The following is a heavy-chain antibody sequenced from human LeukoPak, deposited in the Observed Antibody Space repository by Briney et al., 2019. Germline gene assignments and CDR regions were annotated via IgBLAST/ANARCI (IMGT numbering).Heavy chain of an antibody. Sequence: PGRSLRLSCAASGFTFDDYAMHWVRQAPGKGLEWVSGISWNGGSIGYADSVKGRFTISRDNAKNSLYLQMNSLRAEDTALYYCAKDIYSSSWYYFDYWGQGTLVTVSS. D-gene: IGHD6-13*01. CDR3: AKDIYSSSWYYFDY. CDR2: ISWNGGSI. V-gene: IGHV3-9*01. CDR1: GFTFDDYA. J-gene: IGHJ4*02.